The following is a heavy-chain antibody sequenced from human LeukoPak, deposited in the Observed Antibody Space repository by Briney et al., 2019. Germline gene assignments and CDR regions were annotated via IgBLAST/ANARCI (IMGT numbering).Heavy chain of an antibody. CDR3: SRGLDSRKLGY. D-gene: IGHD3-22*01. Sequence: SETLSLTCTVSGASFSSGDQYWNWIRQRPGEGLEWIGSIHPSGTLYNNPSLESRVTISIDTTKNQFSLNLNSVTAADTAVYFCSRGLDSRKLGYWGQGTLVTVSS. J-gene: IGHJ4*02. CDR2: IHPSGTL. CDR1: GASFSSGDQY. V-gene: IGHV4-31*03.